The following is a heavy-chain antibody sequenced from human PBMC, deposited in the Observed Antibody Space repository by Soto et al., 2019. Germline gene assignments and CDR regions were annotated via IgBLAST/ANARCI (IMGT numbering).Heavy chain of an antibody. V-gene: IGHV4-4*07. J-gene: IGHJ5*02. CDR3: ARGQRFSDSFDP. CDR2: IYSSGGT. Sequence: SETLSLTCSVSGGAISGYYWTWIRQPAGKGLEWIGRIYSSGGTKYNPSLKSRVDMSLDMSKNQFSLRLNSVTAADTAVYYCARGQRFSDSFDPWGQGTLVNVSS. D-gene: IGHD3-3*01. CDR1: GGAISGYY.